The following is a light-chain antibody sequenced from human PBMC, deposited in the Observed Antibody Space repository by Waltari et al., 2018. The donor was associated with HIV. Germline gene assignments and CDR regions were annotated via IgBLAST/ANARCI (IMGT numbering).Light chain of an antibody. CDR1: NIGGYS. Sequence: YVLTQTPSVSVAPGKPANISRGGENIGGYSVHWYQQKPGQAPALVIYDDRARPSGIPERISGSNSGNTATLTITRAEAGDEADYYCQVWDRSNDHVVFGGGTKLTVL. J-gene: IGLJ2*01. CDR2: DDR. CDR3: QVWDRSNDHVV. V-gene: IGLV3-21*04.